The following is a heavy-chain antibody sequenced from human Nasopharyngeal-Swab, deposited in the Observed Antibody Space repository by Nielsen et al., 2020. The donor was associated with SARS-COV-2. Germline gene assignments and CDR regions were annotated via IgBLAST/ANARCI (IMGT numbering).Heavy chain of an antibody. D-gene: IGHD3/OR15-3a*01. V-gene: IGHV3-9*01. Sequence: SLNISCSSSGFTFDDYSMHLVLQAPGKGLEWVSGISWIICSIGYPDSVKGRFTISRDNAKNSLYLQMNSLRAEDTALYYCAKDVDWGFSGGAAPKYYFDYWGQGTLVTVSS. CDR1: GFTFDDYS. CDR2: ISWIICSI. J-gene: IGHJ4*02. CDR3: AKDVDWGFSGGAAPKYYFDY.